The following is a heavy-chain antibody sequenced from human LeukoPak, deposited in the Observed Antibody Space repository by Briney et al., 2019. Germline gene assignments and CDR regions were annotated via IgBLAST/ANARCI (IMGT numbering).Heavy chain of an antibody. Sequence: PGRSLRLSCAASGFTFSSYGMHWVRQAPGKGLEWVAVIWCDGSNKYYADSVKGRFTISRDNSKNTLYLQMNSLRAEDTAVYYCARDLGAVAGDYYYGMDVWGQGTTVTVSS. CDR3: ARDLGAVAGDYYYGMDV. D-gene: IGHD6-19*01. J-gene: IGHJ6*02. V-gene: IGHV3-33*01. CDR2: IWCDGSNK. CDR1: GFTFSSYG.